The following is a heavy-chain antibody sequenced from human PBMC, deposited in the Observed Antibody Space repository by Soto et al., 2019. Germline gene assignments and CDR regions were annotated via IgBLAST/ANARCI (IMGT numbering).Heavy chain of an antibody. D-gene: IGHD6-19*01. CDR2: IKSKTDGGTT. CDR3: TTTHSSGWYYFDY. Sequence: SNAWMNWVRQAPGKGLEWVGRIKSKTDGGTTDYAAPVKGRFTISRDDSKNTLYLQMNSLKTEDTAVYYCTTTHSSGWYYFDYWGQGTLVTVSS. V-gene: IGHV3-15*07. J-gene: IGHJ4*02. CDR1: SNAW.